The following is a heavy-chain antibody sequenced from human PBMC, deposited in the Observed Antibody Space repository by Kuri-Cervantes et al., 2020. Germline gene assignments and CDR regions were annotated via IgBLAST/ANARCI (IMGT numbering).Heavy chain of an antibody. CDR2: IYSGGST. CDR3: ARDQGGYCSSTSCPRREFDY. V-gene: IGHV3-53*01. CDR1: GFTVSSNY. Sequence: GESLKISCAASGFTVSSNYMSWVRQAPGTGLEWVSVIYSGGSTYYADSVKGRFTISRDNAKNSLYLQMNSLRAEDTAVYYCARDQGGYCSSTSCPRREFDYWGQGTLVTVSS. J-gene: IGHJ4*02. D-gene: IGHD2-2*01.